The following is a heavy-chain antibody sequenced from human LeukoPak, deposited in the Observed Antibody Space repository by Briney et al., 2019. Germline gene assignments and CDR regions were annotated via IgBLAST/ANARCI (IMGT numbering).Heavy chain of an antibody. CDR3: AKDIGLRFLYYYYGMDV. J-gene: IGHJ6*02. CDR1: GFTFSDYY. CDR2: ISSSGSTI. V-gene: IGHV3-11*01. D-gene: IGHD3-3*01. Sequence: PGGSLRLSCAASGFTFSDYYMSWIRQAPGKGLEWVSYISSSGSTIYYADSVKGRFTISRDNAKNSLYLQMNSLRAEDTALYYCAKDIGLRFLYYYYGMDVWGQGTTVTVSS.